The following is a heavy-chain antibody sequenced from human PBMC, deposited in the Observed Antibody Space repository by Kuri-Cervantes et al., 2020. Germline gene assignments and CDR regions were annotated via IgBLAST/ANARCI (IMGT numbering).Heavy chain of an antibody. Sequence: GGSLRLSCAASGFTFSSYGMHWVRQAPGKGLEWVAVIWYDGSKKYYADSVKGRFSISRDNAKKSLYLQMNSLRVEDTAVYYCARVKGESSLFRAFDMWGHGTMVTVSS. CDR1: GFTFSSYG. D-gene: IGHD3-16*02. CDR3: ARVKGESSLFRAFDM. J-gene: IGHJ3*02. V-gene: IGHV3-33*01. CDR2: IWYDGSKK.